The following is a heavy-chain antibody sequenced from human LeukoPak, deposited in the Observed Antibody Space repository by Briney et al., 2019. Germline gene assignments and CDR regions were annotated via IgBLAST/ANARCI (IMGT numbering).Heavy chain of an antibody. CDR3: ARSEQWLAWNY. CDR2: IYSGDST. V-gene: IGHV3-53*01. J-gene: IGHJ4*02. D-gene: IGHD6-19*01. CDR1: GVTLSSKY. Sequence: GGSLRLSCAASGVTLSSKYMGWVRQAPGKGLEWVSVIYSGDSTQYADSVKGRFTISRDNSKNTLYLQMNSLRADDTAMYYCARSEQWLAWNYWGQGTLVTVSS.